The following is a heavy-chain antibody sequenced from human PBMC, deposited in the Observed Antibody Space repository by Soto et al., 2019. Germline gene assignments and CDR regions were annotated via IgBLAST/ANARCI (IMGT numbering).Heavy chain of an antibody. V-gene: IGHV3-48*02. Sequence: EVQLVESGGGWVQPGGSLRLSCAASGFSFRSNGMNWVRQAPGKGLEWVSYISSSSGTMYYADSVKGRFTISRDNAEKSLYLRMNSLRDEDTGVYYCVRVPDFSSGSAFDIWGQGTMVTVSS. CDR3: VRVPDFSSGSAFDI. J-gene: IGHJ3*02. CDR1: GFSFRSNG. CDR2: ISSSSGTM. D-gene: IGHD6-19*01.